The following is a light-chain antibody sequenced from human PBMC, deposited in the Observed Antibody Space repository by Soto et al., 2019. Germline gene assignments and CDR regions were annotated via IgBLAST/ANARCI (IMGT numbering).Light chain of an antibody. CDR2: GPS. V-gene: IGKV3-20*01. CDR3: HQFGSSPQT. Sequence: EMVLTQSPCTLSLSPGERATLSCRASQNVNSNHIAWYQQKPGQAPRLLIYGPSSRATGIPERFSGSGSGTDFTLTISRLEPEDFAVYFCHQFGSSPQTFGHGTKVEIK. CDR1: QNVNSNH. J-gene: IGKJ1*01.